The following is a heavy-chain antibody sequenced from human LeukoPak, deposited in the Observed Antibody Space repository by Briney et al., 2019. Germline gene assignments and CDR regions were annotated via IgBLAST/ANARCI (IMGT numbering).Heavy chain of an antibody. V-gene: IGHV5-51*01. CDR2: IYPGDSDT. CDR1: GYCFTSYW. Sequence: EALKISCKGSGYCFTSYWIGWVRPMPRKGVERMGIIYPGDSDTRYSTSSQGQVTISADKSISTAYLQWSSLKASDSAMYYCARLQNYYDSSCLNWGQGTLVTVSS. D-gene: IGHD3-22*01. J-gene: IGHJ1*01. CDR3: ARLQNYYDSSCLN.